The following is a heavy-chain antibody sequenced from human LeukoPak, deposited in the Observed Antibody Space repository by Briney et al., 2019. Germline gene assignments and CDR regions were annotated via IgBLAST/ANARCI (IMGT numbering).Heavy chain of an antibody. CDR3: ARGGVGGYDYFDS. V-gene: IGHV4-59*12. D-gene: IGHD5-12*01. CDR1: GGSISSYY. J-gene: IGHJ4*02. Sequence: SETLSLTCTVSGGSISSYYWSWIRQPPGKGLEWIGYIYYSGSTNYNPSLKSRVTISVDTSKNQFSLKLSSVTAAETAMYFCARGGVGGYDYFDSWGQGTLVAVSS. CDR2: IYYSGST.